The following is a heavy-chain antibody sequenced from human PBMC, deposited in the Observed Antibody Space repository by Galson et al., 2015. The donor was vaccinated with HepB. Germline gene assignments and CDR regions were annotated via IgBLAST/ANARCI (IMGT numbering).Heavy chain of an antibody. Sequence: QSGAEVKKPGESLRISCKGSAYTFTSFWINWVRQMPGKGLEWMGRIDTSDSYTNYSPSFQGHVTMSIDKSISTAYLQWSSLKASDTAMYYCARSHSLSPYQWGQGTLVTVSS. J-gene: IGHJ4*02. CDR3: ARSHSLSPYQ. D-gene: IGHD2-2*01. CDR2: IDTSDSYT. V-gene: IGHV5-10-1*01. CDR1: AYTFTSFW.